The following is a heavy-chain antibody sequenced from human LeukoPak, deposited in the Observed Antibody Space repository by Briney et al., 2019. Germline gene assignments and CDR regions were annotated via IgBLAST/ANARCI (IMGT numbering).Heavy chain of an antibody. D-gene: IGHD2-8*01. Sequence: PGGSLRLSCAASGFSFSTYSMNWVRQAPGKGLEWVSYISSSSSPTYYADSVKGRFTISRDNAKNSLYLQMNSLRAEDTAVYYCARFPEGCTNGVCPAGTYFDYWGQGTLVTVSS. CDR3: ARFPEGCTNGVCPAGTYFDY. CDR1: GFSFSTYS. V-gene: IGHV3-21*05. CDR2: ISSSSSPT. J-gene: IGHJ4*02.